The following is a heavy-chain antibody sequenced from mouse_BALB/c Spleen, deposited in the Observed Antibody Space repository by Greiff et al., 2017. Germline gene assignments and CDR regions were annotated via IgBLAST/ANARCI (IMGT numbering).Heavy chain of an antibody. V-gene: IGHV2-9-2*01. CDR3: VRYDYGGGYYAMDY. J-gene: IGHJ4*01. D-gene: IGHD2-4*01. CDR2: IWTGGGT. Sequence: VHLVESGPGLVAPSQSLSITCTVSGFSLTSYDISWIRQPPGKGLEWLGVIWTGGGTNYNSAFMSRLSISKDNSKSQVFLKMNSLQTDDTAIYYCVRYDYGGGYYAMDYWGQGTSVTVSS. CDR1: GFSLTSYD.